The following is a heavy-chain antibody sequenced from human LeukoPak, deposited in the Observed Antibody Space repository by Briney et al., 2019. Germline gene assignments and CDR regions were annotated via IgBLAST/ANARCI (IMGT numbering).Heavy chain of an antibody. V-gene: IGHV4-39*01. Sequence: SETLSLTCTVSGVSISSSSYYWGWIRQPPGKGLEWIGSIYHSGNTYYNPYLKSRVTISADTSKNQFSLKVSSVTAADTAVYYCATHSFHDNGDPWGQGTLVTVSS. D-gene: IGHD4-17*01. J-gene: IGHJ5*02. CDR3: ATHSFHDNGDP. CDR2: IYHSGNT. CDR1: GVSISSSSYY.